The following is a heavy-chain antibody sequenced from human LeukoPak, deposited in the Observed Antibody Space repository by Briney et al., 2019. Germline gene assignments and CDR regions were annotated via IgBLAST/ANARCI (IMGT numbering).Heavy chain of an antibody. CDR3: AKDFLAVAGPFDY. D-gene: IGHD6-19*01. V-gene: IGHV3-53*01. CDR1: GFTVSSNY. Sequence: GGSLRLSCAASGFTVSSNYMSWVRQAPGKGLEWVSVIYSGGSTYYADSVKGRFTISRDNSKNTLYLQMNSLRAEDTAVYYCAKDFLAVAGPFDYWGQGTLVTVSS. J-gene: IGHJ4*02. CDR2: IYSGGST.